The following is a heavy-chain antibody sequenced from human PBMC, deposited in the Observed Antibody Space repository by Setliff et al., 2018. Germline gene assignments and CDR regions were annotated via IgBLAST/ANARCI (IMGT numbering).Heavy chain of an antibody. D-gene: IGHD1-1*01. CDR3: ARVRYIYYYYYMDV. CDR2: INHSGST. Sequence: SETLSLTCAVYGGSFSGYYWSWIRQPPGKGLEWIGEINHSGSTNYNPSLKSRVTISVDTSKNQFSLKLSSVTAADTAVYYCARVRYIYYYYYMDVWGKGTTVTVSS. CDR1: GGSFSGYY. V-gene: IGHV4-34*01. J-gene: IGHJ6*03.